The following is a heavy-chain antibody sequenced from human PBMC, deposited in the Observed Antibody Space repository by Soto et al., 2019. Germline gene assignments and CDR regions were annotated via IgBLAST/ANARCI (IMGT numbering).Heavy chain of an antibody. V-gene: IGHV2-5*01. CDR3: AHTWGLPFAS. CDR2: IYWNDDK. CDR1: GFSLRTTGVG. D-gene: IGHD3-16*01. Sequence: QITLKESGPTLVEPTQTLTLTCTYSGFSLRTTGVGVGWIRQPPGKALEWLGIIYWNDDKRYSPSLKNRFTLTSDISKSQVVLTMTNMDPVDTSTYSCAHTWGLPFASWGQGTLVIVSS. J-gene: IGHJ4*02.